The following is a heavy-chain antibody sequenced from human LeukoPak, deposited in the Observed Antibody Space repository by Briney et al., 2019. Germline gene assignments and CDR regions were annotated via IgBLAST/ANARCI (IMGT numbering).Heavy chain of an antibody. CDR3: AKARSVSAYPTIQIFDN. CDR1: GFTFSSYW. Sequence: PGGSLRLSCAASGFTFSSYWLSSVRQAPGKGLEWVANIKLVGGAIYYVESAKGRFTISRDTSHNSLFVHMKSLRDEDTAVYFCAKARSVSAYPTIQIFDNWGQGTLVTVSS. J-gene: IGHJ4*02. V-gene: IGHV3-7*03. D-gene: IGHD3-22*01. CDR2: IKLVGGAI.